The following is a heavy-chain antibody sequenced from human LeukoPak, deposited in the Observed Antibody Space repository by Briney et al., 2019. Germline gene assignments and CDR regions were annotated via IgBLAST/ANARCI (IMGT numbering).Heavy chain of an antibody. CDR2: ISGSGGST. CDR3: AKANDHYYDSSGYYYD. Sequence: GGSLRLSCAASGFSVSTNYMHWVRQAPGKGLEWVSAISGSGGSTYYADSVKGRFTISRDNSKNTLYLQMNSLRAEDTAVYYCAKANDHYYDSSGYYYDWGQGTLVTVSS. V-gene: IGHV3-23*01. J-gene: IGHJ4*02. CDR1: GFSVSTNY. D-gene: IGHD3-22*01.